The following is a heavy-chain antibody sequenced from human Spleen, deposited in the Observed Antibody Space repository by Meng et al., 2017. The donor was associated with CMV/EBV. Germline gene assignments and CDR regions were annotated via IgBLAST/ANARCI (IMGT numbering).Heavy chain of an antibody. D-gene: IGHD5-18*01. J-gene: IGHJ4*02. CDR2: ISSSSSTI. V-gene: IGHV3-48*04. CDR1: GFSVSSNY. CDR3: AREDTAMVDY. Sequence: GESLKISCAASGFSVSSNYMSWVRQAPGKGLEWVSYISSSSSTIYYADSVKGRFTISRDNAKNSLYLQMNSLRAEDTAVYYCAREDTAMVDYWGQGTLVTVSS.